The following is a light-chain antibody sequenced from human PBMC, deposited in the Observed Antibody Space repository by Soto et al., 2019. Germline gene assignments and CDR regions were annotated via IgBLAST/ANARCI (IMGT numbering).Light chain of an antibody. CDR2: GAS. CDR3: QQYGSSGT. J-gene: IGKJ1*01. V-gene: IGKV3-20*01. Sequence: VMTQSPATLSVSPGERATLSCRASQSVSNDFLAWYQQKPGQAPRLLIYGASTRATDVPDRFSGSGSGTDFTLTISRLEPEDFAVYYCQQYGSSGTFGQGTKVDI. CDR1: QSVSNDF.